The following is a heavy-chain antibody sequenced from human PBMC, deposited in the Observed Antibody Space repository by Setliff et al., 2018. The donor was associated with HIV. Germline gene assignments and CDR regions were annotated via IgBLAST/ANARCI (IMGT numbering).Heavy chain of an antibody. CDR1: GFPFSSYG. V-gene: IGHV1-18*01. D-gene: IGHD6-19*01. Sequence: ASVKVSCKASGFPFSSYGISWVRQAPGQGLEWMGWISAFNGKTEYAQNFQGRVTMTTDISTSTAWTSTSTAYMELRSLRSDDTAVYYCARELKSSSGWYGYFYMDVWGKGTTVTVSS. CDR3: ARELKSSSGWYGYFYMDV. J-gene: IGHJ6*03. CDR2: ISAFNGKT.